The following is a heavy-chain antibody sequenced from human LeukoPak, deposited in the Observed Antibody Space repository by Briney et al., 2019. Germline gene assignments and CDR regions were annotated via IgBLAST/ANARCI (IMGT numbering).Heavy chain of an antibody. V-gene: IGHV3-66*03. Sequence: HPGGALRLSCAVSGFRGSDYYMSWVRQAPGKGLEWVGLIRDSGEAFYADFARGRFAISRDESENTLYLQMNSLRVEDTAVYFCARDRAANQDWVEFDPWGQGTPVIVSS. CDR1: GFRGSDYY. CDR3: ARDRAANQDWVEFDP. CDR2: IRDSGEA. D-gene: IGHD3/OR15-3a*01. J-gene: IGHJ5*02.